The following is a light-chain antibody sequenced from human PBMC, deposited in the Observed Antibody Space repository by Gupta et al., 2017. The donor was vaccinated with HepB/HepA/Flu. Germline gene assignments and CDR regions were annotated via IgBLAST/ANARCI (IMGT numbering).Light chain of an antibody. CDR3: QHSYSAYS. V-gene: IGKV1-39*01. CDR2: TSS. Sequence: DIQMTQSPSSLSASVGDSVTITCRASQSVATYLNWYQHKRGQAPKLLAHTSSILQSGVPSRFSGNGYKTEFTLTITSLQPEDSATYYCQHSYSAYSFGQGTKLEIK. CDR1: QSVATY. J-gene: IGKJ2*03.